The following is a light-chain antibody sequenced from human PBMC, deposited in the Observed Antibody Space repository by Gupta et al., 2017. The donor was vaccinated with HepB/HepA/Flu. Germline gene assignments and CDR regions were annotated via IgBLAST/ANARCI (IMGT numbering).Light chain of an antibody. J-gene: IGKJ5*01. CDR3: QQSYNLPQVT. V-gene: IGKV1-39*01. CDR2: GVS. Sequence: DIQMTQSPSSLSASVGDRVTITCRASQNIRKFLNWYQQAPGKAPKLLIYGVSTLHSGVPTRFSGSGSETDFTLTITNVEPEDFATYYCQQSYNLPQVTFGQGTRLEMK. CDR1: QNIRKF.